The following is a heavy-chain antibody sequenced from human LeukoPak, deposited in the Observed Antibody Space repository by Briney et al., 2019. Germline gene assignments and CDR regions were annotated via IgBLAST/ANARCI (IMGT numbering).Heavy chain of an antibody. Sequence: GASVKVSCKASGYTXTGYYIHWVRQAPGQGLEWMGWISPNSGDTNYAQKFQGRLTMTRETSISTAYMDLSSLTSYDTAVYYCSRDPYHTTGYFDFWGQGTLVTVSS. J-gene: IGHJ4*02. V-gene: IGHV1-2*02. CDR2: ISPNSGDT. D-gene: IGHD3-22*01. CDR3: SRDPYHTTGYFDF. CDR1: GYTXTGYY.